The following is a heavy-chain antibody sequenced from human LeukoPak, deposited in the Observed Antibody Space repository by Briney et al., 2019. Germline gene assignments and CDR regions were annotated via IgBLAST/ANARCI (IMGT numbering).Heavy chain of an antibody. CDR3: ARGRVAGTNNWFDP. J-gene: IGHJ5*02. CDR1: GYSISSGYC. CDR2: IHHSGST. Sequence: KPSETLSLTCAVSGYSISSGYCWGWIRQPPGQGLEWIGSIHHSGSTYYSPSLKSRVTISVDTSKNQISLKLSSVTAADTAVYSCARGRVAGTNNWFDPWGQGTLVTVSS. V-gene: IGHV4-38-2*01. D-gene: IGHD6-19*01.